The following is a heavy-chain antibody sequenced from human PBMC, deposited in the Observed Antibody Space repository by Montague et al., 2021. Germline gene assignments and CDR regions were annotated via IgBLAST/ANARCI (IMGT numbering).Heavy chain of an antibody. CDR3: ARYEVGSSRSSFDH. J-gene: IGHJ4*02. D-gene: IGHD6-6*01. Sequence: SLRLSCAASGFTFSYYSMLWVRQAPGQGLQWVSSIDSSSSYIYYVDSLKGRFTISRDNAKNSLSLQMNSLRADDTGVYYCARYEVGSSRSSFDHWGRGTLVTVSS. CDR2: IDSSSSYI. V-gene: IGHV3-21*01. CDR1: GFTFSYYS.